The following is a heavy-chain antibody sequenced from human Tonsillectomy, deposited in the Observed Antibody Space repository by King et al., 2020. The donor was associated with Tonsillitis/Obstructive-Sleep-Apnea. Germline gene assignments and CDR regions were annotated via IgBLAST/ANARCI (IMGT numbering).Heavy chain of an antibody. CDR3: ARGDIVVVVAATTRYYYYGLDV. CDR2: INHSGST. D-gene: IGHD2-15*01. Sequence: VQLQQWGAGLWKPSETLSLTCAVYGGSFSGYYWSWIRQPPGKGLEWIGEINHSGSTNYNPSLKSRVTISVDTSKNQFSLKLGSVTAADTAVYYCARGDIVVVVAATTRYYYYGLDVWGQGTTVTVSS. J-gene: IGHJ6*02. CDR1: GGSFSGYY. V-gene: IGHV4-34*01.